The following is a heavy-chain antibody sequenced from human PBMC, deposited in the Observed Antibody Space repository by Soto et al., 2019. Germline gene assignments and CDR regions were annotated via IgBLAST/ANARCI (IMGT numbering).Heavy chain of an antibody. J-gene: IGHJ4*02. V-gene: IGHV3-23*01. CDR3: AQVPQWVLRYHDWFFDY. D-gene: IGHD3-9*01. CDR1: GFSFSNSA. CDR2: ISGSGDIT. Sequence: EVQLLESGGGLVQPGGSLRLSCAVSGFSFSNSAMTWVRQAPGKGLEWVSGISGSGDITYNTDSVKGRFAISSYTSKNVVYLQMRSLRAEDTAVYYCAQVPQWVLRYHDWFFDYWGQGTLVTFS.